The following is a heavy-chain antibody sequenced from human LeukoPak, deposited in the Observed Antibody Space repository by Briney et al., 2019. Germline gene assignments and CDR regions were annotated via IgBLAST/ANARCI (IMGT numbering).Heavy chain of an antibody. J-gene: IGHJ4*02. CDR1: GFTFSSYA. CDR3: ARDKGNGDYGVVAY. V-gene: IGHV3-74*01. Sequence: GGSLRLSCAASGFTFSSYAMDWVRQAPGKGLVWVSRINSAGTSTTYADSVKGRFTVSRDNAKNTVSLQMNSLRAEDTAVYYCARDKGNGDYGVVAYWGQGTLVTVSS. D-gene: IGHD4-17*01. CDR2: INSAGTST.